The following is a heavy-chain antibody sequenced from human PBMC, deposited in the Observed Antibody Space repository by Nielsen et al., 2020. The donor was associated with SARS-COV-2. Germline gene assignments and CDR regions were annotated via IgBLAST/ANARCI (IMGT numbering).Heavy chain of an antibody. D-gene: IGHD3-22*01. CDR3: ARGAIVVPRYYYYGMDV. J-gene: IGHJ6*02. Sequence: VRQAPGEGLEWVSSISSSSSYIYYADSVKGRFTISRDNAKNSLYLQMNSLRAEDTAVYYCARGAIVVPRYYYYGMDVWGQGTTVTVSS. V-gene: IGHV3-21*01. CDR2: ISSSSSYI.